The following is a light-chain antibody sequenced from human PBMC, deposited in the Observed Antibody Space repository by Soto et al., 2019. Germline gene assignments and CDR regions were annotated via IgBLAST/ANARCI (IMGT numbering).Light chain of an antibody. CDR3: QQYGSSIT. CDR2: AAS. Sequence: EIVMTQSPATLSVSPWERATLSCRASQSVRSNLAWYHQRPGQAPRLLIYAASARATGIPARFSGSGSGTEFTLTISGLQSEDFGLYYCQQYGSSITFGQGTRLEI. CDR1: QSVRSN. V-gene: IGKV3-15*01. J-gene: IGKJ5*01.